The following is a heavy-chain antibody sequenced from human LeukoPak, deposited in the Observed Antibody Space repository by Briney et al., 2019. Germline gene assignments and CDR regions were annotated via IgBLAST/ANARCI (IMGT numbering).Heavy chain of an antibody. D-gene: IGHD3-22*01. J-gene: IGHJ3*02. CDR3: ARIDTYYYDSSGYYSAFDI. V-gene: IGHV3-20*04. CDR1: GFTFDNYG. Sequence: PGGSLRLSCAASGFTFDNYGMSWVRQAPGKGLEWGSGINWNGGSTGYADSVKGRFTISRDNAKNSLYLQMNSLRAEDTALYYCARIDTYYYDSSGYYSAFDIWGQGTIVTVCS. CDR2: INWNGGST.